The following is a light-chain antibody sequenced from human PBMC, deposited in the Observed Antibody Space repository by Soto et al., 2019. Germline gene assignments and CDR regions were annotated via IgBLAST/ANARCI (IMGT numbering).Light chain of an antibody. CDR3: QQYDYYPYT. CDR2: KAS. J-gene: IGKJ2*01. CDR1: QSISSW. Sequence: DIQMTQSPSTLSASVGDRVTITCRASQSISSWLAWYQQKPGEAPKILIYKASSLETGVLSRFSGSGSGTEFTLTISSLQPDDFATYYCQQYDYYPYTFGQGTKLEIK. V-gene: IGKV1-5*03.